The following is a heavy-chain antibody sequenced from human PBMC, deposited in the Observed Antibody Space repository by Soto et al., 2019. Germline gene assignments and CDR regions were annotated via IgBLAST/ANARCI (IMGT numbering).Heavy chain of an antibody. V-gene: IGHV3-23*01. J-gene: IGHJ5*02. CDR1: GFTFSSYA. CDR2: ISGSGGST. Sequence: RRLSCAASGFTFSSYAMSWVRQAPGKGLEWVSAISGSGGSTYYADSVKGRFTISRDNSKNTLYLQMNSLRAEDTAVYYCAKFGLGCSSTSCYTKNNWFDPWGQGTLVTVSS. CDR3: AKFGLGCSSTSCYTKNNWFDP. D-gene: IGHD2-2*02.